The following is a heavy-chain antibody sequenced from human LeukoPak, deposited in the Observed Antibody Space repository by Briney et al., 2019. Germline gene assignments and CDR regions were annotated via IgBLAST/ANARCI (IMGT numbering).Heavy chain of an antibody. CDR2: IYYSGST. D-gene: IGHD3-22*01. J-gene: IGHJ4*02. Sequence: SETLSLTCSVSGGSISSYYWSWIRQPPGKGLEWIGYIYYSGSTNYNPSLKSRVTISLDTSKSQLSLKLSSVTAADTAVYYCARGGYYDSRGYYYFDYWGQGTLVTVSS. CDR3: ARGGYYDSRGYYYFDY. CDR1: GGSISSYY. V-gene: IGHV4-59*01.